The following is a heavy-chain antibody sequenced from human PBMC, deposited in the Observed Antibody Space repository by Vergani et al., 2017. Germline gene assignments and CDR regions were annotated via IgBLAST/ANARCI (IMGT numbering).Heavy chain of an antibody. CDR1: GFSFGNYA. Sequence: QVKLEESGGGVVQPGRSLRLSCAASGFSFGNYAMHWVRQAPGKGLEWVGVISYDGTEKKYADSLNGRFTISRDNSKKMMSLQMNSLRVEDTAVYYCARGGKGIIMVVPSTHLWGQGTQVSVS. D-gene: IGHD2-15*01. CDR3: ARGGKGIIMVVPSTHL. J-gene: IGHJ4*02. V-gene: IGHV3-30-3*01. CDR2: ISYDGTEK.